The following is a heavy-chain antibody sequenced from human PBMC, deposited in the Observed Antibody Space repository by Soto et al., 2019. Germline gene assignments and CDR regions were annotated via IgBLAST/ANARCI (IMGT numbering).Heavy chain of an antibody. CDR3: ADGVTNGWKGGIY. V-gene: IGHV3-23*01. Sequence: GGSLRLSCAASGFTFSNYAMSWVRQAPGKGLEWVSMISGSGDRTYYADSVKGRFTIYRDNSKNTLYLQLNRLRVEDTALYYCADGVTNGWKGGIYWGQGTLVTVSS. J-gene: IGHJ4*02. CDR1: GFTFSNYA. D-gene: IGHD2-8*01. CDR2: ISGSGDRT.